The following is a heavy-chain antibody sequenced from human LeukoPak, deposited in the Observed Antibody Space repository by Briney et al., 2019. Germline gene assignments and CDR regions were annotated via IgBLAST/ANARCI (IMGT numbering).Heavy chain of an antibody. D-gene: IGHD2-2*01. CDR2: ISGSGGST. J-gene: IGHJ4*02. V-gene: IGHV3-23*01. CDR1: GFTFSSYA. CDR3: ASTIVGSYCSSTSCYFDY. Sequence: QPGGSLRLSCAASGFTFSSYAMSWVRQAPGKGLEWVLAISGSGGSTYYADSVKGRFTISRDNSKNTLYLQMNSLRAEDTAVYYCASTIVGSYCSSTSCYFDYWGQGTLVTVSS.